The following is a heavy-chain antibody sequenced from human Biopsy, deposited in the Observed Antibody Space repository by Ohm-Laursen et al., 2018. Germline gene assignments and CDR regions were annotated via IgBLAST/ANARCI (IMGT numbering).Heavy chain of an antibody. Sequence: GTLSLTCTVSDGSITDDYWSWIRQSPGKGLEWIGFISKGGDTTYNPSLRGRVAISVDTSKNQFSLKLSSVTAADTAIFFCARLYRLDDYWNDDPPDAFDVWGQGTRVTVSS. CDR1: DGSITDDY. CDR3: ARLYRLDDYWNDDPPDAFDV. V-gene: IGHV4-59*01. J-gene: IGHJ3*01. D-gene: IGHD1-1*01. CDR2: ISKGGDT.